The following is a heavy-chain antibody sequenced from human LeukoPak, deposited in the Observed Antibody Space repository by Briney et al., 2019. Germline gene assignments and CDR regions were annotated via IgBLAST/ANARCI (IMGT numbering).Heavy chain of an antibody. V-gene: IGHV4-39*01. CDR2: IYYSGST. CDR3: ARLTYYDILTGLGIKPYYFDY. J-gene: IGHJ4*02. CDR1: GGSISSYY. Sequence: PSETLSLTCTVSGGSISSYYWGWIRQPPGKGLEWIGSIYYSGSTYYNPSLKSRVTISVDTSKNQFSLKLSSVTAADTAVYYCARLTYYDILTGLGIKPYYFDYWGQGTLVTVSS. D-gene: IGHD3-9*01.